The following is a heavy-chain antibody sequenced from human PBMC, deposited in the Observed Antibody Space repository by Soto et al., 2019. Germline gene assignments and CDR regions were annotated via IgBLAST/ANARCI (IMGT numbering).Heavy chain of an antibody. J-gene: IGHJ4*02. CDR1: GFTFSSYW. Sequence: EVQLVESGGGLVQPGGSLRLSCAASGFTFSSYWMSWVRQAPGKGLEWVANIKNDGSEKYYVYSVKGLFTISRENAKNSLYLQMNSLRAEVTAVYYWARGAYCSCGSCYRDLDDWGQGTMVTVST. D-gene: IGHD2-15*01. V-gene: IGHV3-7*01. CDR2: IKNDGSEK. CDR3: ARGAYCSCGSCYRDLDD.